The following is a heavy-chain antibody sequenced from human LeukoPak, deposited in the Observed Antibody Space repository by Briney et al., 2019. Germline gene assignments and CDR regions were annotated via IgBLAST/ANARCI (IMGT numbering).Heavy chain of an antibody. D-gene: IGHD5-12*01. Sequence: GGSLRLSCAASGFTFSSYSMNWVRQAPGKGLEWVAFIRYDGSNKYYADSVKGRFTISRDNSKNTLYLQMNSLRAEDTAVYYCARGRNIVTTSGYFDYWGQGTLVTVSS. J-gene: IGHJ4*02. CDR2: IRYDGSNK. CDR1: GFTFSSYS. V-gene: IGHV3-30*02. CDR3: ARGRNIVTTSGYFDY.